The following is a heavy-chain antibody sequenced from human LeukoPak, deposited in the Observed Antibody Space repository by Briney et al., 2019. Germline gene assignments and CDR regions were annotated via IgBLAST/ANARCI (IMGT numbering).Heavy chain of an antibody. J-gene: IGHJ4*02. CDR1: GGSISSSY. CDR3: ATWGIAVAGTFDY. V-gene: IGHV4-59*08. D-gene: IGHD6-19*01. Sequence: SETLSLTCAVSGGSISSSYWSWIRQPPGKGLEWIGYIYYSGSTNYNPSFKSRVAISVDTSKNQFSLKLSSVTAADTAVYYCATWGIAVAGTFDYWGQGTLVTVST. CDR2: IYYSGST.